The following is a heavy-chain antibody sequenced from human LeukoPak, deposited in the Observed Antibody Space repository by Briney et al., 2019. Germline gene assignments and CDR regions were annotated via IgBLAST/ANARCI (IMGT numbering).Heavy chain of an antibody. CDR3: ARGGMGGNWFDP. J-gene: IGHJ5*02. CDR2: INHSGST. Sequence: SETLSLTCAVYGGSFSGYYWSWIRQPPGKGLEWIGEINHSGSTNYNPSLKSRVTISVDTSKNQFSLKLSSVTAADTAVYYCARGGMGGNWFDPRGQGTLVTVSS. V-gene: IGHV4-34*01. CDR1: GGSFSGYY. D-gene: IGHD3-16*01.